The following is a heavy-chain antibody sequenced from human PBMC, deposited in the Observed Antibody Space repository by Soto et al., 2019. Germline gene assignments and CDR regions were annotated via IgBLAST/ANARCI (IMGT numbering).Heavy chain of an antibody. CDR2: IYYSGST. CDR3: ARDIHYGSVFDY. J-gene: IGHJ4*02. CDR1: GGSISSGDYY. D-gene: IGHD3-10*01. V-gene: IGHV4-30-4*01. Sequence: SETLSLTCTVSGGSISSGDYYWSWIRQPPGKGLEWIGYIYYSGSTYYNPSLKSRVTISVDTSKNQFSLKLSSVTAADTAVYYCARDIHYGSVFDYWGQGTLVTVSS.